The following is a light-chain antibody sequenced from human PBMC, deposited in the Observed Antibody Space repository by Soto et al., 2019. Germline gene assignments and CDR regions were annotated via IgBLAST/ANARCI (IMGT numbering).Light chain of an antibody. Sequence: EILLTQSPGTLSFSPGERATLSCRASQSVYNTYLAWYQQKPGQAPRLLIFGASNRATGIPDRFSGRGSGTDFTLTITRLEREDFAVYYCQQYGRSPLTFGGGTKVDIK. CDR3: QQYGRSPLT. CDR2: GAS. CDR1: QSVYNTY. J-gene: IGKJ4*01. V-gene: IGKV3-20*01.